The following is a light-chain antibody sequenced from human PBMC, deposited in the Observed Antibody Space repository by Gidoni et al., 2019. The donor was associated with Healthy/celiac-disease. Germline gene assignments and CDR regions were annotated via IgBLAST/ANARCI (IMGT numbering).Light chain of an antibody. V-gene: IGKV1-5*03. CDR3: QQYNRYPYT. Sequence: DIQMTQSPSTLSASVGDRVTSTCRASQSISTWLAWYQQKPGQAPKLLIYKASSLESGVPSRFSGSGSGTEFTLTISSLQPDDFATYYCQQYNRYPYTFGQGTKLEIK. J-gene: IGKJ2*01. CDR2: KAS. CDR1: QSISTW.